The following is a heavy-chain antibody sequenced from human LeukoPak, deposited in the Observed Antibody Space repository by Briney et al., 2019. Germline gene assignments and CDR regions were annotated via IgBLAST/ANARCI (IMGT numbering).Heavy chain of an antibody. D-gene: IGHD2-2*01. J-gene: IGHJ4*02. CDR2: IYYTGST. CDR3: ARGGQPLPYYFDY. V-gene: IGHV4-59*11. Sequence: SETLSLTCSVSGGSISSHYWSWMRQPPGKGLEWIGYIYYTGSTDYNPSLKSRVTISVDTSKNQFSLKLSSVTAADTAVYYCARGGQPLPYYFDYWGQGTLVTVSS. CDR1: GGSISSHY.